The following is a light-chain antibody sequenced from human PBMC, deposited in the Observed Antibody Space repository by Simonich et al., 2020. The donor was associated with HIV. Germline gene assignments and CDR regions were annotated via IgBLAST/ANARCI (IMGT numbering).Light chain of an antibody. J-gene: IGKJ4*01. CDR1: QSVSNN. CDR2: GAS. Sequence: EIVMTQSPVTLSVSPGERATLSCRASQSVSNNLAWYQQKPGQAPRLLLYGASIRAKGSPARFSGSGSGTEFTLTITSLQSEDFALYSCQQYNKWPLTFGGGTKVEIK. V-gene: IGKV3-15*01. CDR3: QQYNKWPLT.